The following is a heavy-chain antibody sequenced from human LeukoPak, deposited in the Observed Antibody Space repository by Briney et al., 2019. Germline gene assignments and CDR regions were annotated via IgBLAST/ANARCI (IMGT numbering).Heavy chain of an antibody. CDR3: AKTAQFDS. D-gene: IGHD6-25*01. V-gene: IGHV3-23*01. Sequence: GGSLRLSCAVSGFTVSSNYAMTWVRQAPGKGLEWVSAISTTGGTTWYADSVKGRFTVSRDNSKNTVYLQMNSLTAEDTAVYYCAKTAQFDSWGQGTLVTVSS. CDR1: GFTVSSNYA. CDR2: ISTTGGTT. J-gene: IGHJ4*02.